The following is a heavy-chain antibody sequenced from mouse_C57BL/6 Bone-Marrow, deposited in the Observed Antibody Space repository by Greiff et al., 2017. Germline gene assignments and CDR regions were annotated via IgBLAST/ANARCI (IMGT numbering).Heavy chain of an antibody. V-gene: IGHV1-7*01. CDR2: INTCSGYT. J-gene: IGHJ1*03. CDR1: GYTFTSYW. Sequence: VQLQQSGAELAKPGASVKLSCKASGYTFTSYWMHWVKQRPGRGLEWIGYINTCSGYTKYNQKFKDKATLTADKSSSTAYMQLSSLTYEDAAVYYCGGPDVGKHGYFAGWGTGTPVTVS. CDR3: GGPDVGKHGYFAG. D-gene: IGHD2-1*01.